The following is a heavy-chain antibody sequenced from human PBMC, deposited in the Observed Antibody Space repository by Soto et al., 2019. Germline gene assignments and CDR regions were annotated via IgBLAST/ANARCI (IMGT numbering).Heavy chain of an antibody. V-gene: IGHV1-69*05. Sequence: SVKVSCKASGGTFSSYTINWVRQAPGQGLEWMGGIIPIFGTANYAQKFQGRVTMTTDTSTSTVYMELSRLRSDDTAVYYCAREAIVAAATTGMDVWGQGTTVSVSS. CDR2: IIPIFGTA. CDR3: AREAIVAAATTGMDV. D-gene: IGHD6-13*01. CDR1: GGTFSSYT. J-gene: IGHJ6*01.